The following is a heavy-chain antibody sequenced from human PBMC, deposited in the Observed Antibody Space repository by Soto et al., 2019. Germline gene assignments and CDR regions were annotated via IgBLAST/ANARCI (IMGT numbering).Heavy chain of an antibody. V-gene: IGHV1-69*01. CDR1: GGTFSGYA. J-gene: IGHJ5*02. CDR3: ARNGFAAMAKYNWFDP. CDR2: IIPIFGTA. D-gene: IGHD5-18*01. Sequence: QVQLVQSGAEVKKPGSSVKVSCKASGGTFSGYAISWVRQAPGQGLEWMGGIIPIFGTANYAQKFQGRVTITADESTSTAYMELSSLRSEDTAVYYCARNGFAAMAKYNWFDPWGQGTLVTVSS.